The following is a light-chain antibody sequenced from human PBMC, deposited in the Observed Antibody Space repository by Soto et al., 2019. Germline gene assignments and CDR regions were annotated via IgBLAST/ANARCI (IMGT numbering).Light chain of an antibody. CDR1: QSVGKS. CDR2: GAS. Sequence: EIVLTQSPGTLSLSPVERATVSCRASQSVGKSLAWYQQKPDQAPRLLIYGASTRATGIPDRFSGSGSGTDFTLTISRLEPEDFAVYYCQQYGGSPRTFGQGTKVDIK. V-gene: IGKV3-20*01. J-gene: IGKJ1*01. CDR3: QQYGGSPRT.